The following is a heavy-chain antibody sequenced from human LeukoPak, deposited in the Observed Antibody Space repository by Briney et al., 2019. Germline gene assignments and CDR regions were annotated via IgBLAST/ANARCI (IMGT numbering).Heavy chain of an antibody. J-gene: IGHJ4*02. V-gene: IGHV3-30*07. Sequence: GGSLRLSCAASGFTFSTYAIDWVRQAAGKGLEWVAVISYDGTNKNYADSVKGRFTISRDNSKNTLYRQLNSLRAEDTAVYYCARDRTPNWSAYSTPTFHYWGQGTLVSVSS. CDR2: ISYDGTNK. CDR3: ARDRTPNWSAYSTPTFHY. D-gene: IGHD4-11*01. CDR1: GFTFSTYA.